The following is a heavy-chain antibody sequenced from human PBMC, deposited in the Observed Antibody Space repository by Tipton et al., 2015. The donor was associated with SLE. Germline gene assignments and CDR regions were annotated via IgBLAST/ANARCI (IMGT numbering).Heavy chain of an antibody. Sequence: TLSLTCTVSGGSISSYYWSWIRQPPGKGLEWIGYIYYSGSTNYNPSLKGRVTISVDTSKNQFSLKLSSVTAADTAVHYCARTTLGSFDYWGQGTLVTVSS. D-gene: IGHD7-27*01. CDR1: GGSISSYY. J-gene: IGHJ4*02. CDR2: IYYSGST. V-gene: IGHV4-59*12. CDR3: ARTTLGSFDY.